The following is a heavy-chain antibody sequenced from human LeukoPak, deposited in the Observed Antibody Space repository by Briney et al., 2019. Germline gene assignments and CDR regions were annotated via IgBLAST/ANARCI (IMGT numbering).Heavy chain of an antibody. CDR3: ASPSWSGYSSDAFDI. CDR2: IYHSGST. D-gene: IGHD3-3*01. CDR1: GYSISSGYY. J-gene: IGHJ3*02. Sequence: PSETLSLTCTVSGYSISSGYYWGWIQQPPGKGLEWIGSIYHSGSTYYNPSLKSRVTISVDTSKNQFSLKLSSVTAADTAVYYCASPSWSGYSSDAFDIWGQGTMVTVSS. V-gene: IGHV4-38-2*02.